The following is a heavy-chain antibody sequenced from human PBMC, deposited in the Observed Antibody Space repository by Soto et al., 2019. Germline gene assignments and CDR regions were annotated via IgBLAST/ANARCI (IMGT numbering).Heavy chain of an antibody. CDR1: GGSISGSY. V-gene: IGHV4-59*01. CDR3: ARSVAVPGAHIDY. J-gene: IGHJ4*02. D-gene: IGHD6-19*01. Sequence: SETLSLTCSVSGGSISGSYWSWIRQSPGEGLEWLGYVYYTGSTNYSPSLRSRVSISVDTSKNEFSLRLSSVTAADTAVYFCARSVAVPGAHIDYWGQGTQMTV. CDR2: VYYTGST.